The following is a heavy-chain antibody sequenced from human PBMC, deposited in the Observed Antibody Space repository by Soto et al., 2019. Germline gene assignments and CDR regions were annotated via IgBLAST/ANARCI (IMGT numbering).Heavy chain of an antibody. CDR1: GYTFTSYG. J-gene: IGHJ4*02. D-gene: IGHD6-13*01. V-gene: IGHV1-18*01. CDR3: ARDPGISTGGTYFDY. CDR2: MSACDGNT. Sequence: QVQLVQSGAEVKKPGASMKVSCKASGYTFTSYGISWVRQDPGQGLEWMGWMSACDGNTNYAQSLQGRVTMTTDTATGKAYMELGSLIAADTAVYYCARDPGISTGGTYFDYWGQGTLVTVSS.